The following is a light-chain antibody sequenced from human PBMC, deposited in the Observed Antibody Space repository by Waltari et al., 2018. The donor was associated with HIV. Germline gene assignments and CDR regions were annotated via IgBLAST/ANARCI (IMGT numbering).Light chain of an antibody. J-gene: IGLJ3*02. CDR1: SSNIGADY. Sequence: QSVLTQPPSVSGAPGQRVTISCTGSSSNIGADYDVHWYQQIPGTAPKLLIFDNYKRPSGIPDRFSGSKSGTSATLGITGLQTGDEADYYCGTWDSGLSAVVFGGGTKLTVL. CDR3: GTWDSGLSAVV. V-gene: IGLV1-51*01. CDR2: DNY.